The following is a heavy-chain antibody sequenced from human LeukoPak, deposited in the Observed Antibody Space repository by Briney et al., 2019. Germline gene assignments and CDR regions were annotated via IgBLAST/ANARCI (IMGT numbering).Heavy chain of an antibody. CDR2: IYPGDSDT. D-gene: IGHD3-10*01. CDR3: ASGSGAVAFDI. J-gene: IGHJ3*02. V-gene: IGHV5-51*01. Sequence: GGSLRISCKGSGYTFSSYWIGWVRQMPGKGLEWMGIIYPGDSDTRYSPSFQGQVTISADKSISTAYLQWSSLKASDTAMYYCASGSGAVAFDIWGQGTMVTVSS. CDR1: GYTFSSYW.